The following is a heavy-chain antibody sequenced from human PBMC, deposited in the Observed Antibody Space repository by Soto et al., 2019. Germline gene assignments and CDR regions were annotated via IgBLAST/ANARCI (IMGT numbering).Heavy chain of an antibody. J-gene: IGHJ4*02. V-gene: IGHV4-34*01. Sequence: PSETLSLTCAVYGGSFSGYYWSWIRHPPGKGLEWIGEINHSGSTNYNPSLKSRVTISVDTSKNQFSLKLSSVTAADTAVYYCALLTLGYCSGGSCYSDYWGQGTLVTVSS. CDR2: INHSGST. D-gene: IGHD2-15*01. CDR1: GGSFSGYY. CDR3: ALLTLGYCSGGSCYSDY.